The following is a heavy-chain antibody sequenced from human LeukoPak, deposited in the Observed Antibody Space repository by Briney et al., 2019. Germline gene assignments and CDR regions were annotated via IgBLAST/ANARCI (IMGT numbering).Heavy chain of an antibody. J-gene: IGHJ4*02. CDR2: IYTSGST. CDR3: ARGGGYDSPFDY. D-gene: IGHD5-12*01. CDR1: GGSISSGSYY. V-gene: IGHV4-61*02. Sequence: PSQTLSLTCTVSGGSISSGSYYWSWIRQPAGKGLEWIGRIYTSGSTNYNPSLKSRVTMSVDTSKNQFSLKLSSVTAADTAVYYCARGGGYDSPFDYWGQGTLVTVSS.